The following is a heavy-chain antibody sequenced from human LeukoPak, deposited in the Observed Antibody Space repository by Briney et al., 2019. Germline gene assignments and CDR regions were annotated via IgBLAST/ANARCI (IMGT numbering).Heavy chain of an antibody. J-gene: IGHJ4*02. D-gene: IGHD3-3*01. V-gene: IGHV4-34*01. CDR1: GGSFSGYY. Sequence: PSETLSLTCAVYGGSFSGYYWSWIRQPPGKGLEWIGEINHSGSTNYNPSLKSRVTISVDTSKNQFSLKLSSVTAADTAVYYCARRGLRFLEWLLDEAYYFDYWGQGTLVTVSS. CDR2: INHSGST. CDR3: ARRGLRFLEWLLDEAYYFDY.